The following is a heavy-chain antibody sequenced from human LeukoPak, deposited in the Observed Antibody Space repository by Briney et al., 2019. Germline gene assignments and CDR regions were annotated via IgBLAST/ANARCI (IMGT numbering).Heavy chain of an antibody. Sequence: GGSLRLSCAASEFTFSSYAMHWVRQAPGKGLEWVAVISYDGSNKYCADSVKGRFTVSRDNSKNTLYLQMNSLRAEDTAVYYCARDLLGRYGIDVWGQGTTVTVSS. J-gene: IGHJ6*02. V-gene: IGHV3-30-3*01. D-gene: IGHD7-27*01. CDR3: ARDLLGRYGIDV. CDR2: ISYDGSNK. CDR1: EFTFSSYA.